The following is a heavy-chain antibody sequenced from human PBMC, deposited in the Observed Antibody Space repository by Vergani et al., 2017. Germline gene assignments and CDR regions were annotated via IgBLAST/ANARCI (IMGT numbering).Heavy chain of an antibody. CDR1: GGTFSSYA. V-gene: IGHV1-69*01. CDR2: IIPIFGTA. J-gene: IGHJ5*02. CDR3: AGVSSSWYMWFDP. Sequence: QVQLVQSGAEVKKPGSSVKVSCKASGGTFSSYAISWVRQAPGQGLEWMGGIIPIFGTANYAQKFQGRVTITADESTRTAYMELSSRRSEYTAVYYCAGVSSSWYMWFDPWGQGTLVTVSS. D-gene: IGHD6-13*01.